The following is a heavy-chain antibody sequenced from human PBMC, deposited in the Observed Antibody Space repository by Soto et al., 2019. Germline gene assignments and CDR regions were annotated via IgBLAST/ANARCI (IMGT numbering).Heavy chain of an antibody. V-gene: IGHV1-3*01. J-gene: IGHJ5*02. D-gene: IGHD2-2*01. Sequence: GASVAVSCTSSGYTFGSYAFQWVRQAPGQSLEWIGWIHAGNGDTKYSQKFHGRVTLTRDTSANTAYMDLSSLRSEDAAVYYCARVPRYTSDIVEVPAVMFDDWFVPRGQGTLVTVSS. CDR1: GYTFGSYA. CDR2: IHAGNGDT. CDR3: ARVPRYTSDIVEVPAVMFDDWFVP.